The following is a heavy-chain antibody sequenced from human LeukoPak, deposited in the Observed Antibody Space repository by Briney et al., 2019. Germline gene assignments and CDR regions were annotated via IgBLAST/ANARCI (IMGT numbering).Heavy chain of an antibody. J-gene: IGHJ5*02. D-gene: IGHD4-11*01. V-gene: IGHV4-39*01. CDR3: ARQGWTMTTWWFDP. CDR2: IYYNGST. Sequence: PSDTLSLTCTVPGGSISSSSYYWGWLRQPPGKGLEWIGSIYYNGSTYYNPSLKSRVTISVDTSKNQFSLKLSSVTAADTAVYYCARQGWTMTTWWFDPWGQGTLVTVSS. CDR1: GGSISSSSYY.